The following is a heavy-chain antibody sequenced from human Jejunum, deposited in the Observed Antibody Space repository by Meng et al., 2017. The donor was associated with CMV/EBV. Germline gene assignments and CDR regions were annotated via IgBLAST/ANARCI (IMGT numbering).Heavy chain of an antibody. CDR2: VSYSGTT. Sequence: FSVASFPYFYWGWLRPSPGTGLEWIGYVSYSGTTNYNPSLKSRVTISLDLSKSQFSLKLTSVSAADTAVYYCVRDRGGLGKYFDFWGQGSLVTVSS. CDR3: VRDRGGLGKYFDF. J-gene: IGHJ4*02. CDR1: VASFPYFY. V-gene: IGHV4-59*01. D-gene: IGHD3-10*01.